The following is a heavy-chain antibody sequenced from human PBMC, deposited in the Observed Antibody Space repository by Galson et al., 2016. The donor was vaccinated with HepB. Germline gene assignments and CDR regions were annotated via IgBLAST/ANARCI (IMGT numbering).Heavy chain of an antibody. CDR3: AKATPGIAAAGLSH. D-gene: IGHD6-25*01. V-gene: IGHV4-4*02. CDR2: LYHSGST. CDR1: GGSISSSNW. Sequence: SETLSLTCGVSGGSISSSNWWTWVRQPPGKGLDWIGELYHSGSTNYNPSLRSRVTTSVDKSKNQFSLNLTSVPPADTAVYYCAKATPGIAAAGLSHWGPGILVIVSS. J-gene: IGHJ4*02.